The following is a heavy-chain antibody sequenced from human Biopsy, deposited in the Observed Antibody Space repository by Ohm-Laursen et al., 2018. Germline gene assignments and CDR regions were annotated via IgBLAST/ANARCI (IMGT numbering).Heavy chain of an antibody. D-gene: IGHD6-19*01. CDR3: ARGMRSSGWPYFDS. J-gene: IGHJ4*02. CDR2: IYDRGSTA. V-gene: IGHV4-61*01. Sequence: GTLSLTCTVSGDSVSSGSFYWTWIRQPPGQGLEYIGYIYDRGSTANYNPSLESRVTMSVDMPKNQFSLKLSPVTAADTAIYYCARGMRSSGWPYFDSWGQGTLVIVSS. CDR1: GDSVSSGSFY.